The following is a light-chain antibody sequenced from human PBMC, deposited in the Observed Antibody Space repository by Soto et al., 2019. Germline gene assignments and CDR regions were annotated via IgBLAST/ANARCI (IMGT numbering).Light chain of an antibody. V-gene: IGKV1-5*01. Sequence: DLQLTQSPSTLSSSVGDRATITCRASQSISSWLAWYQQKPGKAPKLLIYDASSVESGVQSRFSGSGSGTEFTLTIRSLQPDDSATYYCQQYESYMTXGQGTKVDIK. CDR2: DAS. CDR1: QSISSW. CDR3: QQYESYMT. J-gene: IGKJ1*01.